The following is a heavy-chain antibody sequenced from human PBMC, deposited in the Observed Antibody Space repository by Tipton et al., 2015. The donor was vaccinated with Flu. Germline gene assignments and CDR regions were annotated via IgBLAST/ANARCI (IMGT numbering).Heavy chain of an antibody. Sequence: QVQLVQSGAEVKNPGASVKVSCKASGYTFTTYDINWVRQATGQGLEWMGWMNPNSGNTGYAQKFQGRVTVTRDTSTSTTYMELSSLRSEDTAVYYCARAHQALVGYCGGNFCSPLGFEIWGQGTMVTVSS. J-gene: IGHJ3*02. D-gene: IGHD2-21*01. CDR3: ARAHQALVGYCGGNFCSPLGFEI. CDR1: GYTFTTYD. V-gene: IGHV1-8*01. CDR2: MNPNSGNT.